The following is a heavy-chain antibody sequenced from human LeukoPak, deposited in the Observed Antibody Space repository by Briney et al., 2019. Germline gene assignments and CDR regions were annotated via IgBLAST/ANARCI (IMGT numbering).Heavy chain of an antibody. V-gene: IGHV1-18*01. Sequence: ASVKVSCKASGYTFTSYGISWVRRAPGQGLEWMGWISAYNGNTNYAQKLQGRVTMTADTSTSTAYMELRSLRSDDTAVYYCARDSDYDFWSGTRYGMDVWGQGTTVTVSS. D-gene: IGHD3-3*01. J-gene: IGHJ6*02. CDR1: GYTFTSYG. CDR2: ISAYNGNT. CDR3: ARDSDYDFWSGTRYGMDV.